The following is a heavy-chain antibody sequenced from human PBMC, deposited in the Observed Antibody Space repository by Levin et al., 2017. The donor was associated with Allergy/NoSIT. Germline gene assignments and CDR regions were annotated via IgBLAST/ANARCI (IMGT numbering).Heavy chain of an antibody. D-gene: IGHD2-2*01. CDR1: GLNFGSYW. CDR2: INQDGSGQ. J-gene: IGHJ4*02. CDR3: ASRYCSIPRCYAASYVGSFDC. Sequence: QSGGSLRLSCEASGLNFGSYWMSWVRQAPGKGLEWVASINQDGSGQYYVDSVKGRFTISRDNAKNSLYLQMNSLRVEDTAVYYCASRYCSIPRCYAASYVGSFDCWGQGTLVTVSS. V-gene: IGHV3-7*01.